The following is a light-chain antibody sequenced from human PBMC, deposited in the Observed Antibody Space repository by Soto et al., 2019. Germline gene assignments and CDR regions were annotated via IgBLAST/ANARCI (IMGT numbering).Light chain of an antibody. Sequence: EIVLTQSPVTLSLSPGERATLSCRASQSVSSYLAWYQQRPGQAPRLLIYDASNRATGIPARFSGSGSGTAFTLTISSLQSEDFAVYYCQQYNNWPPITFGQGTRLEIK. CDR1: QSVSSY. J-gene: IGKJ5*01. CDR2: DAS. CDR3: QQYNNWPPIT. V-gene: IGKV3-15*01.